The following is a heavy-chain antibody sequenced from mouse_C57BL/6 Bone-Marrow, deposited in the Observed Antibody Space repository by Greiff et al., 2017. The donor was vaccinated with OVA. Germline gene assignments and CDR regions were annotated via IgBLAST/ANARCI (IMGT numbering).Heavy chain of an antibody. Sequence: DVKLVESGGGLVQPGGSLSLSCAASGFTFTDYYMSWVRQPPGKALEWLGFIRNKANGYTTEYSASVKGRFTISSDNSQSILYLQMNALRAEDSATYYCAILVDYVLFDCWGQGTTLTVSS. CDR1: GFTFTDYY. D-gene: IGHD2-4*01. J-gene: IGHJ2*01. V-gene: IGHV7-3*01. CDR2: IRNKANGYTT. CDR3: AILVDYVLFDC.